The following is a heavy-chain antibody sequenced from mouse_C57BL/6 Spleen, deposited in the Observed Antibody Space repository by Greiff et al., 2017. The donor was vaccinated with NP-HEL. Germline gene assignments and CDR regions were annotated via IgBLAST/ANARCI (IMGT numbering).Heavy chain of an antibody. V-gene: IGHV5-4*03. Sequence: EVKLMESGGGLVKPGGSLKLSCAASGFTFSSYAMSWVRQTPEKRLEWVATISDGGSYTYYPDNVKGRFTISRDNAKNNLYLQMSHLKSEDTAMYYCARAITTVVGWYFDVWGTGTTVTVSS. CDR3: ARAITTVVGWYFDV. CDR1: GFTFSSYA. CDR2: ISDGGSYT. D-gene: IGHD1-1*01. J-gene: IGHJ1*03.